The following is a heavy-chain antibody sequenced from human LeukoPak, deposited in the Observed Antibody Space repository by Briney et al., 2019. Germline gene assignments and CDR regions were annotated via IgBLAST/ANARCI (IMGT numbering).Heavy chain of an antibody. D-gene: IGHD3-22*01. Sequence: GASVKVSCKASGYTFTSYDINWVRQATGQGLEWMGWMNPNSGNTGYAQKFQGRVTMTRNTSISTAYMELSSLRSEDTAVYYCARGINYYDSSGYYHNNWFDPWGQGTLVTVSS. CDR2: MNPNSGNT. CDR1: GYTFTSYD. J-gene: IGHJ5*02. CDR3: ARGINYYDSSGYYHNNWFDP. V-gene: IGHV1-8*01.